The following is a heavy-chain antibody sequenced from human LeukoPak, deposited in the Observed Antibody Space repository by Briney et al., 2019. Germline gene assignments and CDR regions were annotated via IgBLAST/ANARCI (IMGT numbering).Heavy chain of an antibody. D-gene: IGHD6-19*01. V-gene: IGHV3-30-3*01. J-gene: IGHJ4*02. Sequence: WRSLRLSCAASGFTFSDYAMHWVSQDPGNGLEWVALISYDGSNKYYADSVKGRFTISRDNSKTTLYLQMNSLRAEDTALYYCAREWTYSSGWSASGYWGQGTLVTVSS. CDR1: GFTFSDYA. CDR3: AREWTYSSGWSASGY. CDR2: ISYDGSNK.